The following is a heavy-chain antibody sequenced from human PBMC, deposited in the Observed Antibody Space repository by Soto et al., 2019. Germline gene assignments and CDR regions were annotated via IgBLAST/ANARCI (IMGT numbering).Heavy chain of an antibody. Sequence: QVTLKESGPVLVKPTETLTLTCTVSGFSLSNARMGVSWIRQPPGKALEWLAHIFSNDEKSYSTSLKSRLTIXXDXSXXQVVLTMTNMDPVDTATYYCARMWEHSVYYYGMDVWGQGTTVTVSS. V-gene: IGHV2-26*01. CDR2: IFSNDEK. D-gene: IGHD1-26*01. J-gene: IGHJ6*02. CDR1: GFSLSNARMG. CDR3: ARMWEHSVYYYGMDV.